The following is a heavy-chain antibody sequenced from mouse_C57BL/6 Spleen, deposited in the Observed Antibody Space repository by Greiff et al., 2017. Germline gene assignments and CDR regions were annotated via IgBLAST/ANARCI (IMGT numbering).Heavy chain of an antibody. V-gene: IGHV1-82*01. D-gene: IGHD4-1*01. J-gene: IGHJ4*01. CDR3: ARELGREAAMDY. CDR2: IYPGDGDT. CDR1: GYAFSSSW. Sequence: VKLLQSGPELVKPGASVKISCKASGYAFSSSWMNWVKQRPGKGLEWIGRIYPGDGDTNYNGKFKGKATLTADKSSSTAYMQLSSLTSEDSAVYFCARELGREAAMDYWGQGTPVTVSS.